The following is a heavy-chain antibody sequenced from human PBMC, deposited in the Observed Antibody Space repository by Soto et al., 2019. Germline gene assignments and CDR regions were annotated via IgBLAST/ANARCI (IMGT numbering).Heavy chain of an antibody. CDR2: IYTSGST. CDR1: GGSISSYY. Sequence: QMQLQESGPGLVKPSETLSLTCTVSGGSISSYYWSWIRQPAGKGRGWIGRIYTSGSTNYNPSLKSRVTMSVDTSKNQFSLKLSSVTAADTAVYYCARGIAAADRGFYFDYWGQGTLVTVSS. CDR3: ARGIAAADRGFYFDY. V-gene: IGHV4-4*07. D-gene: IGHD6-13*01. J-gene: IGHJ4*02.